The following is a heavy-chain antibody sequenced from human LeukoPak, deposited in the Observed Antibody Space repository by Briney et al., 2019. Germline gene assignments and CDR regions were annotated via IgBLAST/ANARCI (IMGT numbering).Heavy chain of an antibody. CDR1: GFTVSSNY. J-gene: IGHJ6*02. Sequence: GGSLRLSCAASGFTVSSNYMSWVRQAPGKGLVWVSRITIDGSSTTYADSVKGRFTISRDSAKNTLYLQMNSLRAEDTAEYYCTRDRFYAMDAWGQGTTVTVSS. CDR2: ITIDGSST. V-gene: IGHV3-74*03. CDR3: TRDRFYAMDA.